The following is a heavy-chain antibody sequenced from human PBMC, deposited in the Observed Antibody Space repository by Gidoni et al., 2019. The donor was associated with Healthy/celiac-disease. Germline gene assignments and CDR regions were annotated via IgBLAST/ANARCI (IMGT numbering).Heavy chain of an antibody. V-gene: IGHV4-39*01. D-gene: IGHD6-19*01. CDR2: IYYSGST. CDR1: GRSISSSSYF. Sequence: QLQLQESGPGLVKPSETLSLTCTVSGRSISSSSYFWGWIRQPPGKGLEWIGSIYYSGSTYYNPSLKSRVTISVDTSKNQFSLKLSSVTAADTAVYYCARLARSGWYRDWGQGTLVTVSS. CDR3: ARLARSGWYRD. J-gene: IGHJ4*02.